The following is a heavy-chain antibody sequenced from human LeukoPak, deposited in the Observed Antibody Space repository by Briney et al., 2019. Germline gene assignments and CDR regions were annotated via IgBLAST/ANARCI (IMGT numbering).Heavy chain of an antibody. CDR2: ISSSSSYI. Sequence: GGSLRLSCAASGFTFSSYSINWVRQAPGKGLEWVSSISSSSSYIYYADSVKGRFTISRDNAKNSLYLQMNSLRAEDAAVYYCARGPVVPAAEYYYYGTDVWGQGTTVTVSS. J-gene: IGHJ6*02. D-gene: IGHD2-2*01. V-gene: IGHV3-21*01. CDR3: ARGPVVPAAEYYYYGTDV. CDR1: GFTFSSYS.